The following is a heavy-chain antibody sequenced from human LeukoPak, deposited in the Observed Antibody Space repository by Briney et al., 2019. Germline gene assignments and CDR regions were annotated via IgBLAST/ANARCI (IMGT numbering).Heavy chain of an antibody. CDR2: IYYSGST. V-gene: IGHV4-31*03. J-gene: IGHJ4*02. D-gene: IGHD3-3*01. Sequence: PSQTLSLTCTVSGCSISSGGYNWSWLRQHPGKGLEWIGYIYYSGSTYYNPSLKSRVTISVDTSKNQFSLKLSSVTAADTAVYYCVALLRSGYYRGLDYWGQGTLVTVSS. CDR3: VALLRSGYYRGLDY. CDR1: GCSISSGGYN.